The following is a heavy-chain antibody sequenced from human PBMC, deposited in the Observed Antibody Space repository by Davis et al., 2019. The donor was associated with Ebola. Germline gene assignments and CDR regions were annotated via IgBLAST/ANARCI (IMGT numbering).Heavy chain of an antibody. V-gene: IGHV3-74*01. CDR2: ISGDGSIT. D-gene: IGHD4-11*01. Sequence: PGGSLRLSCAASGFTFSSYGMHWVRQAPGKGLVWVSRISGDGSITTYADSVKGRFTISRDNTKNTLYLQMYSLRAEDTAVYYCARGERTVTTPLAYWGQGALVTVSS. CDR3: ARGERTVTTPLAY. CDR1: GFTFSSYG. J-gene: IGHJ4*02.